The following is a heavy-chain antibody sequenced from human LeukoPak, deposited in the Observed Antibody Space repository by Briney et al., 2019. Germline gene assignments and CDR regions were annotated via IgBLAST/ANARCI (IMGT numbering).Heavy chain of an antibody. V-gene: IGHV3-23*01. CDR3: AKDRAPQDY. CDR2: ISSSGGST. Sequence: PGGSLRLSCAASGFTFSLYAVNWVRQAPGKGLEWVSAISSSGGSTFYADSVKGRFTISRDNSKNTLYLQMNSLRAEDTAVYYCAKDRAPQDYWGQGTLVTVSS. J-gene: IGHJ4*02. CDR1: GFTFSLYA.